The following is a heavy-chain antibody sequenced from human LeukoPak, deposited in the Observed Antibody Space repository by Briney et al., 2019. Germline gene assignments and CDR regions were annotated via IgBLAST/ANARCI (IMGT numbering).Heavy chain of an antibody. CDR3: ALSSIHKDYYFGMDV. V-gene: IGHV3-7*03. D-gene: IGHD2-2*01. CDR1: GFTFSNYW. J-gene: IGHJ6*02. CDR2: IKQDGSDK. Sequence: GGSLRLSCAASGFTFSNYWMTWVRQAPGKGLEWVAHIKQDGSDKYYVDSVKGRFTVSRDNAKRSLYLQIESLRDDDTAVYHCALSSIHKDYYFGMDVWGQGTTVTVSS.